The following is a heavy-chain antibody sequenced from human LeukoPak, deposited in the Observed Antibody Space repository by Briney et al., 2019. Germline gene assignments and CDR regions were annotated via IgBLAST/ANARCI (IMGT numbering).Heavy chain of an antibody. V-gene: IGHV4-39*01. J-gene: IGHJ4*02. CDR1: GDFIYNNYYY. CDR2: IHYSGTT. D-gene: IGHD1-26*01. CDR3: ARARSGSYPDF. Sequence: NPSGTLSLTCTVSGDFIYNNYYYWGWIRQTPGKGLEWIASIHYSGTTHYTPSLKSRLTMSVDTAKNQFSLQLNSVTPEDTAVYYCARARSGSYPDFWGQGTLVTVSS.